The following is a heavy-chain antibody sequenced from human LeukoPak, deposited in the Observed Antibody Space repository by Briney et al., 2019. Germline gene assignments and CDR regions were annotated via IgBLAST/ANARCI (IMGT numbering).Heavy chain of an antibody. CDR2: IDSDGSST. CDR3: AKDPSGWYQGGSDV. CDR1: GFTFSSYW. J-gene: IGHJ6*04. V-gene: IGHV3-74*01. D-gene: IGHD6-19*01. Sequence: GGSLRLSCAASGFTFSSYWMHWVRQAPGKGLVWVSRIDSDGSSTSYADSVKGRFTISRDNAKNTLYLQMNSLRAEDTAVYYCAKDPSGWYQGGSDVWGKGTTVTVSS.